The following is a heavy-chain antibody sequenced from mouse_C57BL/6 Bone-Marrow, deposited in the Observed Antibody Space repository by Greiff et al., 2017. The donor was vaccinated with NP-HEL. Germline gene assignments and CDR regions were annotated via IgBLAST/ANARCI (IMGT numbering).Heavy chain of an antibody. V-gene: IGHV14-4*01. CDR3: TTTFHAMDY. CDR1: GFNIKDDY. CDR2: LDPENGDT. J-gene: IGHJ4*01. Sequence: EVQLQQSGAELVRPGASVKLSCTASGFNIKDDYMHWVKQRPERGLEWIGWLDPENGDTEYASKFQGKATITADTSSNTAYLQLSSLTSEDTAVYYCTTTFHAMDYWGQGTSVTVSS.